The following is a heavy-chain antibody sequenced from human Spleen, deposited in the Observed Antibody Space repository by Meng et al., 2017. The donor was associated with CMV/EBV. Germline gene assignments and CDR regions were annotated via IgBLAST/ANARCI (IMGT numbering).Heavy chain of an antibody. V-gene: IGHV3-11*01. CDR3: ASTLWWPGRSDY. CDR1: GGSFSGYY. J-gene: IGHJ4*02. CDR2: ISSSGSTI. Sequence: LSLTCAVYGGSFSGYYWSWIRQSPGKGLEWVSYISSSGSTIYYADSVKGRFTISRDNAKNSLYLQMNSLRAEDTAVYYCASTLWWPGRSDYWGQGTLVTVSS. D-gene: IGHD2-21*01.